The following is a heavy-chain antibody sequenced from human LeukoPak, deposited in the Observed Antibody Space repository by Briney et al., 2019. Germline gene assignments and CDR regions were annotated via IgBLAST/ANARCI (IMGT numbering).Heavy chain of an antibody. V-gene: IGHV4-59*01. D-gene: IGHD6-19*01. CDR2: IYYSGST. Sequence: SETLSLTCTVSGGSISSYYWSWIRQPPGKGLEWIGYIYYSGSTNYNPSLKSRVTISVDASKNQFSLKLSSVTAADTAVYYCARADSYSSGWYGGLDYWGQGTLVTVSS. CDR1: GGSISSYY. CDR3: ARADSYSSGWYGGLDY. J-gene: IGHJ4*02.